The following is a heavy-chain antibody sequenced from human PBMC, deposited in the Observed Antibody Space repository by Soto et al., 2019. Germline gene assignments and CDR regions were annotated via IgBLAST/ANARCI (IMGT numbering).Heavy chain of an antibody. D-gene: IGHD1-20*01. CDR3: ARGSYNWNPRVNWFDP. J-gene: IGHJ5*02. CDR2: IYHSGST. CDR1: CYSISSSYY. V-gene: IGHV4-38-2*01. Sequence: PSETLSLTCAVSCYSISSSYYWGWIRQPPGKGLEWIGSIYHSGSTYYNPSLKSRVTISVDTSKNQFSLNLSSVTAADTAVYYCARGSYNWNPRVNWFDPWGQGTLVTVSS.